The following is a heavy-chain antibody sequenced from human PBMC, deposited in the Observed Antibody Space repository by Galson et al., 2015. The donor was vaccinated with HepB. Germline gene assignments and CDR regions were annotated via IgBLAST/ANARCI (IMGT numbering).Heavy chain of an antibody. Sequence: SLRLSCAASGFAFSSYGMHWVRQAPGKGLGWVAVIWYDGSNKYYADSVKGRFTISRDNSKNTLYLQMNSLRAEDTAVYYCACYGDYLGDAFDIWGQGTMVTVSS. CDR3: ACYGDYLGDAFDI. D-gene: IGHD4-17*01. J-gene: IGHJ3*02. CDR1: GFAFSSYG. CDR2: IWYDGSNK. V-gene: IGHV3-33*08.